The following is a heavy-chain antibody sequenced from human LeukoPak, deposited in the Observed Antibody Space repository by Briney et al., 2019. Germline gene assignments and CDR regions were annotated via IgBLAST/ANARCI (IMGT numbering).Heavy chain of an antibody. Sequence: PSETLSLTCTVSGGSISSSSYYWGWIRQPPGKGLEWIGSIYYSGSIYYSPSLKSRVTISVDTSKNQFSLKLSSVTAADTAVYYCATTSYYYDSPDYWGQGTLVTVSS. CDR3: ATTSYYYDSPDY. D-gene: IGHD3-22*01. J-gene: IGHJ4*02. V-gene: IGHV4-39*01. CDR2: IYYSGSI. CDR1: GGSISSSSYY.